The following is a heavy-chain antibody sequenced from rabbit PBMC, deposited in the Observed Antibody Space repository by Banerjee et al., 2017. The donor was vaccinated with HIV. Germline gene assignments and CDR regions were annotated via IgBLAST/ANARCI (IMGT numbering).Heavy chain of an antibody. CDR2: IYAGSSGST. V-gene: IGHV1S45*01. CDR3: TRGLYFNL. Sequence: QQQLEESGGDLVQPGASLTLTCTASGFSFSSSYWICWVRQAPGKGLEWIACIYAGSSGSTYYASWAKGRFTISKTSSTTVTLQMTSLTVADTATYFCTRGLYFNLWGPGTLVTVS. J-gene: IGHJ4*01. CDR1: GFSFSSSYW.